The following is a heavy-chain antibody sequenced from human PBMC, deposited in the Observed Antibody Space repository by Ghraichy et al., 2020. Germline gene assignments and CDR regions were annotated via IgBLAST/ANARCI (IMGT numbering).Heavy chain of an antibody. D-gene: IGHD3-3*01. V-gene: IGHV4-34*01. CDR1: GGSFSGYY. Sequence: SETLSLTCAVYGGSFSGYYWSWIRQPPGKGLEWIGEINHSGSTNYNPSLKSRVTISVDTSKNQFSLKLSSVTAADTAVYYCARARSWYDFWSGYPSGDRKGYGMDVWGQGTTVTVSS. CDR2: INHSGST. CDR3: ARARSWYDFWSGYPSGDRKGYGMDV. J-gene: IGHJ6*02.